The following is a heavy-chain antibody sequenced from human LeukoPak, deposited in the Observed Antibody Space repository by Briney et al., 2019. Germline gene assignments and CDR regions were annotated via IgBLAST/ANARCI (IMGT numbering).Heavy chain of an antibody. CDR2: IYYSGST. J-gene: IGHJ4*02. Sequence: SETLSLTCTVSGGSISSSSYYWGWIRQPPGKGLEWIGSIYYSGSTYYNPSLKSRVTISVDTPKNQFSLKLSSVTAADTAVYYCARYDYSMAAVDYWGQGTLVTVSS. CDR1: GGSISSSSYY. CDR3: ARYDYSMAAVDY. V-gene: IGHV4-39*07. D-gene: IGHD4-11*01.